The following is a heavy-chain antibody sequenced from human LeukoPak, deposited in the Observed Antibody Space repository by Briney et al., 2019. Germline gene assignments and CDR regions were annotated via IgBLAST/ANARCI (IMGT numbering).Heavy chain of an antibody. D-gene: IGHD4-11*01. Sequence: PGGSLRLSCSASGFTFSSYAMHWVRQAPGKGLEYVSAISSNGGSTYYADSVKGRFTISRDNSKNTLYLQMSSLRAGDTAVYYCAPTYHDYSIGGYWGQGTLVTVSS. CDR2: ISSNGGST. V-gene: IGHV3-64D*06. CDR3: APTYHDYSIGGY. CDR1: GFTFSSYA. J-gene: IGHJ4*02.